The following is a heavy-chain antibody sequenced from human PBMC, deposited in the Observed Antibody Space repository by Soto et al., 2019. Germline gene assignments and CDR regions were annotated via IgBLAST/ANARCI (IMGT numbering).Heavy chain of an antibody. V-gene: IGHV3-21*01. CDR3: ARDVLVLSTTPYNYGMDV. Sequence: EVQLVESGGGLVKPGGSLRLSCAASGFTFSRYTMNWVRQAPGKGLEWVSSISSSSTYIYYADSGKGRLTISRDNAKNSLYLKLVSLRAEDTAVYYCARDVLVLSTTPYNYGMDVWGQGTKVTVSS. CDR2: ISSSSTYI. D-gene: IGHD2-8*02. J-gene: IGHJ6*02. CDR1: GFTFSRYT.